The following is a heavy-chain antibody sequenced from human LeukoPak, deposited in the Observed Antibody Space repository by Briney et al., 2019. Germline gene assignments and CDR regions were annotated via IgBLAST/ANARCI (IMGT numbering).Heavy chain of an antibody. CDR1: GFTFRNYP. D-gene: IGHD4-17*01. V-gene: IGHV3-49*03. Sequence: GGSLRLSCAGSGFTFRNYPMGWFRQAPGKGLEWVGFIRSKDYGATTEYAASVKGRFTISRDDSKNIAYLQMNSLKTEDTALYYCTREGGGDYGDSVVDYWGQGTLVTVSS. CDR3: TREGGGDYGDSVVDY. CDR2: IRSKDYGATT. J-gene: IGHJ4*02.